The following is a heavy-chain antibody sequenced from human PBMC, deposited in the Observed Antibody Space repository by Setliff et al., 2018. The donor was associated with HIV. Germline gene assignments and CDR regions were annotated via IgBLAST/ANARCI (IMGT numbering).Heavy chain of an antibody. D-gene: IGHD3-3*01. J-gene: IGHJ4*02. CDR2: IHPIFGTT. CDR1: GGTFSSYI. V-gene: IGHV1-69*13. Sequence: ASVKVSCKASGGTFSSYITAWVRQAPGQGLEWMGGIHPIFGTTNYARDFMGRVSITADESTNTAYMELSSLRSDDSAIYYCARGIPRGTVFGVVGYFDYWGQGTPVTVLL. CDR3: ARGIPRGTVFGVVGYFDY.